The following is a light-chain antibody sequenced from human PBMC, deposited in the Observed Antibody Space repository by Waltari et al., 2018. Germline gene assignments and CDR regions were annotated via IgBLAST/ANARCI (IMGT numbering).Light chain of an antibody. J-gene: IGLJ3*02. CDR3: CSFAGGFTWV. CDR2: DVN. CDR1: SSDVGGHNY. Sequence: QSALTQPRSMSGSAGQAVTISCSGTSSDVGGHNYVTWYQQHHGKAPKLVISDVNNPPSGVPERLSGSKSCNTAFLTISGLQSEDEADYYCCSFAGGFTWVFGEGTRLTVL. V-gene: IGLV2-11*01.